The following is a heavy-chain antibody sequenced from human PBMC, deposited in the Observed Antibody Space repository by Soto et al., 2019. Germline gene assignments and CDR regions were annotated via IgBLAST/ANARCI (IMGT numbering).Heavy chain of an antibody. CDR2: IIPILGIA. V-gene: IGHV1-69*02. CDR3: ARVSPYFDSSGYYSVYFQH. Sequence: GASVKVSCKASGGTFSSYTISWVRQAPGQGLEWMGRIIPILGIANYAQKFQGRVTITADKSTSTAYMELSSLRSEDTAVYYCARVSPYFDSSGYYSVYFQHWGQGTLVTVSS. CDR1: GGTFSSYT. J-gene: IGHJ1*01. D-gene: IGHD3-22*01.